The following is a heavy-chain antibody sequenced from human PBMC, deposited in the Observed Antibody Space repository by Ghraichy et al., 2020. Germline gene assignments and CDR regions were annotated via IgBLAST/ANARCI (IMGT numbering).Heavy chain of an antibody. D-gene: IGHD2-2*01. CDR1: GFTFSSYD. V-gene: IGHV3-13*04. J-gene: IGHJ6*02. Sequence: GGSLRLSCAASGFTFSSYDMHWVRQIPGKGLEWVSTIGTARDTSYPDSLKGRFTVSRENAKNSLYLQMNNLRAGDTAVYYCATEVPAAMGYYYYGMDVWGQGPACTVSS. CDR2: IGTARDT. CDR3: ATEVPAAMGYYYYGMDV.